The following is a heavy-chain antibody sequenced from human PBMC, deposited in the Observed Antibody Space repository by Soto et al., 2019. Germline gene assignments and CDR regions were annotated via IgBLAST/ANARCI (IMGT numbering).Heavy chain of an antibody. J-gene: IGHJ4*02. CDR3: AKDLPPYYDILTGYYPYYFDY. CDR1: GFTFSSYA. V-gene: IGHV3-23*01. D-gene: IGHD3-9*01. CDR2: ISGSGGST. Sequence: PGGSLRLSCAASGFTFSSYAMSWVRQAPGKGLEWVSAISGSGGSTYYADSVKGRFTISRDNSKNTLYLQMNSLRAEDTAVYYCAKDLPPYYDILTGYYPYYFDYWGQGTLVTVSS.